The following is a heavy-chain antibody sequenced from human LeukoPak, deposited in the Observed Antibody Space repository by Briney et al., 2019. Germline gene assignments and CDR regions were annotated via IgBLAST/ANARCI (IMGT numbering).Heavy chain of an antibody. CDR1: GFTFSSYA. Sequence: GGSLRLSCAASGFTFSSYAMHWVRQAPGKGLEWVAVISYDGSNKYYADSVKGRFTISRDNSKNTLYLQMNSLRAEDTAVYYCAKSITMIVVAIDYWGQGTLVTVSS. J-gene: IGHJ4*02. D-gene: IGHD3-22*01. CDR3: AKSITMIVVAIDY. CDR2: ISYDGSNK. V-gene: IGHV3-30*04.